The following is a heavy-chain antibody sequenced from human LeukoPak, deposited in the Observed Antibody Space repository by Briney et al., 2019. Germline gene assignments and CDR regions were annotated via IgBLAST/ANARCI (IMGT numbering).Heavy chain of an antibody. D-gene: IGHD3-10*02. V-gene: IGHV4-59*01. J-gene: IGHJ4*02. CDR3: ARSTGSTMFIDY. Sequence: SETLSLTCTVSGGSTSPYYCSCIRHPPAKGLEWPGSIYYSGNTDYHPSLKGRVAISVDTSKNQFSLKLSSVTAADTAVYYCARSTGSTMFIDYWGQGTLVTVSS. CDR1: GGSTSPYY. CDR2: IYYSGNT.